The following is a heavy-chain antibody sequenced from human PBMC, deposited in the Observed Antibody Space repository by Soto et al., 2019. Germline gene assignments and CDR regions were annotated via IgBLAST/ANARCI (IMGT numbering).Heavy chain of an antibody. CDR3: VKDLRPNRGWFGP. J-gene: IGHJ5*02. V-gene: IGHV3-23*01. Sequence: PGGSLRLSCAASGFNFYNYAMTWVRQAPGKGREWVSGISGDGTRTYYGDSVKGRFTISRDNSKNTVFLQMNSLRAEDTALYYCVKDLRPNRGWFGPWGQGTRVTVSS. D-gene: IGHD3-3*01. CDR1: GFNFYNYA. CDR2: ISGDGTRT.